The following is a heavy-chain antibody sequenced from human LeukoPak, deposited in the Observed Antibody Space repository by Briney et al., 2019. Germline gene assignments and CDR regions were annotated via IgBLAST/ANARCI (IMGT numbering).Heavy chain of an antibody. D-gene: IGHD3-16*01. CDR2: INHSGTT. J-gene: IGHJ3*02. CDR1: GGSFSSYY. CDR3: ARETSKGDDAFDI. Sequence: PSETLSLTCAVYGGSFSSYYWICIRHPPGKGLEWIGEINHSGTTNYNPSLKSRLTISVDTPKNQFSLKLTSVTAADTAVYYCARETSKGDDAFDIWGQGTMVTVSP. V-gene: IGHV4-34*01.